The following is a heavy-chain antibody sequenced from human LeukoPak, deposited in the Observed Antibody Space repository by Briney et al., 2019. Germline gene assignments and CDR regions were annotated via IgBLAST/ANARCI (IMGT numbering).Heavy chain of an antibody. Sequence: GGSLRLSCAASGFIFSSYSMNWVRQAPGKGLEWVSVIYSGGSTNYADSVKGRFTVSRDNAKNTLYLQMNSLRVEDTAVYYCARVFPYTVTTLGYWGRGTLVTVSS. CDR3: ARVFPYTVTTLGY. D-gene: IGHD4-17*01. CDR2: IYSGGST. J-gene: IGHJ4*02. V-gene: IGHV3-66*01. CDR1: GFIFSSYS.